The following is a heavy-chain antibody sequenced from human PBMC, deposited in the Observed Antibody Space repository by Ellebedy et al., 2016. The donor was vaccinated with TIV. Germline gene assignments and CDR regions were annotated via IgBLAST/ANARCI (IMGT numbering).Heavy chain of an antibody. CDR1: GFTFSSYG. CDR2: IWYDGSNK. Sequence: GESLKISCAASGFTFSSYGMHWVRQAPGKGLEWVAVIWYDGSNKYYADSVKGRFTISRDNSKNTLYLQMNSLRAEDTAVYYCERDRFVLRFLEWLTPSPYYYGMDVWGQGTTVTVSS. CDR3: ERDRFVLRFLEWLTPSPYYYGMDV. D-gene: IGHD3-3*01. J-gene: IGHJ6*02. V-gene: IGHV3-33*08.